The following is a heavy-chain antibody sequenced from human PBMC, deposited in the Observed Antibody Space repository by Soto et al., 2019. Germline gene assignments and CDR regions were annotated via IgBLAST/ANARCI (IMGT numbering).Heavy chain of an antibody. V-gene: IGHV1-8*01. CDR1: GYTFTNYD. CDR2: MNPNSGNT. CDR3: AREGVAPYYYYGMDI. J-gene: IGHJ6*02. D-gene: IGHD5-12*01. Sequence: ASVKVSCKASGYTFTNYDMNWVRQATGQGLEWMGWMNPNSGNTGYAQKFQGRVTMTRNTSISTAYMELSSLRSDDTAVYYCAREGVAPYYYYGMDIWGQGTPVTVSS.